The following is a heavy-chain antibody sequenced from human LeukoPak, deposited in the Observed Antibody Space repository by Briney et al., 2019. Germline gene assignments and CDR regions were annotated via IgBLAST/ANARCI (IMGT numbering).Heavy chain of an antibody. CDR3: ARGHLPNLYSSSWYDY. J-gene: IGHJ4*02. D-gene: IGHD6-13*01. V-gene: IGHV1-2*06. CDR1: GYTFTGYY. Sequence: ASVKVSCKASGYTFTGYYMHWLRQAPGQGLEWMGRINPNSGGTNYAQKFQGRVTMTRDTSISTAYMELSRLRSDDKAVYYCARGHLPNLYSSSWYDYWGQGTLVTVSS. CDR2: INPNSGGT.